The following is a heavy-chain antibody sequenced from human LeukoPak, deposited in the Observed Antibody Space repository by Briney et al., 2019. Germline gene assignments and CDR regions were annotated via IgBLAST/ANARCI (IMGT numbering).Heavy chain of an antibody. V-gene: IGHV4-61*02. CDR3: ARDTHGSGSSTYYYYMDV. J-gene: IGHJ6*03. CDR1: GGSISSGSYY. CDR2: IYTSGST. Sequence: SETLSLTCTVSGGSISSGSYYWSWIRQPAGKGLEWIGRIYTSGSTNYNPSLKSRVTISVDTSKNQFSLKLSSVTAADTAVYYCARDTHGSGSSTYYYYMDVWGKGTTVTISS. D-gene: IGHD3-10*01.